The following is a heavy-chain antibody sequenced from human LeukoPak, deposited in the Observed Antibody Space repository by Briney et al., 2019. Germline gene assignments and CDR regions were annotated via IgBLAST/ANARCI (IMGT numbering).Heavy chain of an antibody. J-gene: IGHJ6*03. D-gene: IGHD3-22*01. V-gene: IGHV4-59*01. CDR3: ARGITYYYDSSGYFPLYYYYYYMDV. Sequence: SETLSLTCTVSGSSISSYYWSWIRQPPGKGLEWIGYIYYSGSTNYNPSLKSRVTISVDTSKNQFSLKLSSVTAADTAVYYCARGITYYYDSSGYFPLYYYYYYMDVWGKGTTVTISS. CDR1: GSSISSYY. CDR2: IYYSGST.